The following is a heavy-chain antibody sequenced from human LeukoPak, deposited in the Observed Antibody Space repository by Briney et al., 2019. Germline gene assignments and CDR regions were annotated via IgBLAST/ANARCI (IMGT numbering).Heavy chain of an antibody. J-gene: IGHJ5*02. CDR1: GFTFSSYS. CDR2: ISSSSSYI. CDR3: AKLSYYDSSGYFS. D-gene: IGHD3-22*01. V-gene: IGHV3-21*01. Sequence: SGGSLRLSCAASGFTFSSYSMNWVRQAPGKGLEWVSSISSSSSYIYYADSVKGRFTISRDNSKNTLYLQMNSLRAGDTAVYYCAKLSYYDSSGYFSWGQGTLVTASS.